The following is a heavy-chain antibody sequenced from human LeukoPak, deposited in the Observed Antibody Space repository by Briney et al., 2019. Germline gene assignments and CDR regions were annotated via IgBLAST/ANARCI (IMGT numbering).Heavy chain of an antibody. CDR3: ARVAARDNSGYXYYFDY. J-gene: IGHJ4*02. D-gene: IGHD3-22*01. Sequence: PSETLSLTCTFSGDSISSYYWSWIRQPPGKGLEWIGYIYYSGSTNYDPSLKSRVTISVDTSKNQFSLKLSSVTAADTAVYYCARVAARDNSGYXYYFDYWGQGTLVTVSS. CDR2: IYYSGST. V-gene: IGHV4-59*01. CDR1: GDSISSYY.